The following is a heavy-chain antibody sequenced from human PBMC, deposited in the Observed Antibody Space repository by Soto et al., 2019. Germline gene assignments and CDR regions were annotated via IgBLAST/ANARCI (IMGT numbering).Heavy chain of an antibody. V-gene: IGHV4-39*02. Sequence: ASETLSLTCTVSGASINTVPYYWGWIRQSPGKGLEWIGSVYYSGNTYFNPSLKSRVTISVDTSKNHFSLKLSSVTAADTAVYYRARLRGLVDYWGQGTLVTVSS. CDR3: ARLRGLVDY. CDR1: GASINTVPYY. D-gene: IGHD3-9*01. J-gene: IGHJ4*02. CDR2: VYYSGNT.